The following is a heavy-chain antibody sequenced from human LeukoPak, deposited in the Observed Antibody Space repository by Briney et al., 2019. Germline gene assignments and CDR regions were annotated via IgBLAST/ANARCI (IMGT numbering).Heavy chain of an antibody. Sequence: SETLSLTCTVSGGSISSGDYYWSWIRQPPGKGLEWIGYIYYSGSTYYNPSLKSRVTISVDTFKNQFSLKLSSVTAADTAVYYCATQVRGSYSPFDYWGQGTLVTVSS. CDR1: GGSISSGDYY. V-gene: IGHV4-30-4*01. CDR3: ATQVRGSYSPFDY. D-gene: IGHD1-26*01. CDR2: IYYSGST. J-gene: IGHJ4*02.